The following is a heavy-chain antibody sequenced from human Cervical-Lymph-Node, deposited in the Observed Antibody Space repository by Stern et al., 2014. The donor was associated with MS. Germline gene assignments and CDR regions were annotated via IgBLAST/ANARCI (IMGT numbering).Heavy chain of an antibody. V-gene: IGHV1-2*06. J-gene: IGHJ4*02. CDR2: IHPRSGNT. Sequence: QVQLQQSVAEVKQPGASVNVSCQASGYTFTVAHYIHLVRQAPGQGLEWMGLIHPRSGNTHYAQKFQGRVAMTRDASIGTAYMDLNRLTSDDTAVYYCATNILTGYKDLVNSWGQGTLLTVSS. CDR3: ATNILTGYKDLVNS. CDR1: GYTFTVAHY. D-gene: IGHD3-9*01.